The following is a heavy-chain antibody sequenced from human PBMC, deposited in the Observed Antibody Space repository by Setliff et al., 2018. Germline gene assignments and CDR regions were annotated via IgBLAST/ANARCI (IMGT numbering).Heavy chain of an antibody. CDR3: AREHLHYYDSSGPSLWFDP. V-gene: IGHV4-38-2*02. J-gene: IGHJ5*02. CDR2: IYHSGST. D-gene: IGHD3-22*01. CDR1: GYSISSGYY. Sequence: SETLSLTCTVSGYSISSGYYWGWTRQPPGKGLEWIGSIYHSGSTYYNPSLKSRVTISVDTSKNQFSLKLSSVTAADTAVYYCAREHLHYYDSSGPSLWFDPWGQGTLVTVSS.